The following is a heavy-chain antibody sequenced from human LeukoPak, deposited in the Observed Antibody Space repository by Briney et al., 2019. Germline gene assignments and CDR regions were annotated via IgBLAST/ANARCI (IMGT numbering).Heavy chain of an antibody. Sequence: GGSLRLSCEASGFTFSRYWMHWVRQAPGKGLEWVSGINWNGGSTGYADSVKGRFTISRDNAKNSLYLQMNSLRAEDTALYHCARDLSTYYYGSGGYNGAFDIWGQGTMVTVSS. CDR1: GFTFSRYW. J-gene: IGHJ3*02. V-gene: IGHV3-20*01. CDR2: INWNGGST. D-gene: IGHD3-10*01. CDR3: ARDLSTYYYGSGGYNGAFDI.